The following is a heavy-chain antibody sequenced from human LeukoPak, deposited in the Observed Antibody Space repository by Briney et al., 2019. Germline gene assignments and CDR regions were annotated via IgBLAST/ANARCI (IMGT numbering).Heavy chain of an antibody. CDR3: ASNLNPIYDILTADVGYFDL. Sequence: SETLSLTCTVSGYSISSGYYWGWIRQPPGKGLEWIGSIYHSGSTYYNPSLKSRVTISVDTSKNQFSLKLSSVTAADTAVYYCASNLNPIYDILTADVGYFDLWGRGTLVTVSS. V-gene: IGHV4-38-2*02. CDR1: GYSISSGYY. D-gene: IGHD3-9*01. J-gene: IGHJ2*01. CDR2: IYHSGST.